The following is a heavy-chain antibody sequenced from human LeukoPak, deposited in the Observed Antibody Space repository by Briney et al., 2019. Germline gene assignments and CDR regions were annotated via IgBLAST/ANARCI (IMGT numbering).Heavy chain of an antibody. D-gene: IGHD6-19*01. CDR3: ARAPNSGWEPHSVDY. CDR2: IYYSGST. J-gene: IGHJ4*02. CDR1: GGSISSGGYS. Sequence: SETLSLTCTVSGGSISSGGYSWSWIRQHPGKGLEWIGYIYYSGSTYYNPSLKSRVTISVDTSKIQFSLKLSSVTAADTAVYYCARAPNSGWEPHSVDYWGQGTLVTVSS. V-gene: IGHV4-31*03.